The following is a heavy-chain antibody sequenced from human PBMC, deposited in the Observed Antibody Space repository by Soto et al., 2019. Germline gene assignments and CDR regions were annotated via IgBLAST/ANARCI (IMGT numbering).Heavy chain of an antibody. CDR2: IYYSGST. CDR1: GGSISSYY. Sequence: SETMSLTCTVSGGSISSYYWSWIRQPPGKGLEWIGYIYYSGSTNYNPSLKSRVTISVDTSKNQFSLKLSSVTAADTAVYYCARRTSRGYFDYWGQGTLVTVSS. CDR3: ARRTSRGYFDY. D-gene: IGHD2-8*01. J-gene: IGHJ4*02. V-gene: IGHV4-59*01.